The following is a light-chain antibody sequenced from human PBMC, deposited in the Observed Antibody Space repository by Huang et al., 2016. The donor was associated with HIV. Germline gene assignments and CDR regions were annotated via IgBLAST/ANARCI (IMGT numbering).Light chain of an antibody. CDR1: QDISNY. Sequence: AIRITQSPSSLSASAGDRVTITCRASQDISNYLAWYQQKPGKAPKLLIYTASTLQSGVPSRFSGSGSGTDFTLTIDSLQSEDFATYYCQQYYTYPRGTFGQGTKVEIK. CDR3: QQYYTYPRGT. CDR2: TAS. J-gene: IGKJ1*01. V-gene: IGKV1-8*01.